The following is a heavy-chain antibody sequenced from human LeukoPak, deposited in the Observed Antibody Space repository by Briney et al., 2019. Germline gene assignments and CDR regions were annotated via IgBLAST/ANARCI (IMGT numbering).Heavy chain of an antibody. CDR1: GFTFSSYS. Sequence: GGSLRLSCAASGFTFSSYSMNWVRQAPGKGLEWVSYISSSSSTIYYADSVKGRFTISRDNSKNTLYLQMNSLRAEDTAVYYCATSGYGDYRTYWGQGTLVTVSS. J-gene: IGHJ4*02. D-gene: IGHD4-17*01. V-gene: IGHV3-48*01. CDR2: ISSSSSTI. CDR3: ATSGYGDYRTY.